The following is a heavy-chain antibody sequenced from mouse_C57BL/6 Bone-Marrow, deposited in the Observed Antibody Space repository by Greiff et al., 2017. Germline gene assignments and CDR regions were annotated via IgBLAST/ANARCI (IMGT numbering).Heavy chain of an antibody. J-gene: IGHJ2*01. CDR1: GYTFTSYW. CDR3: ARREGYYGSSYYFDY. V-gene: IGHV1-52*01. CDR2: IDPSDSET. D-gene: IGHD1-1*01. Sequence: VQLQQPGAELVRPGSSVKLSCKASGYTFTSYWMPWVKQRPIQGLEWIGNIDPSDSETHYNQKFKDKATLTVDKSSSTAYMHISSLTSEDSAVYYCARREGYYGSSYYFDYWGQGTTLTVSS.